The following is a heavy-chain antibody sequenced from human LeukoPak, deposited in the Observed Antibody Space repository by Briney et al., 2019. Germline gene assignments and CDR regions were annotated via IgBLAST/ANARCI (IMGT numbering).Heavy chain of an antibody. Sequence: GRSLRLSCAASGFTFSSYGIHWVRQAPGKGLEWVAHISYDENNKFYADSVKGRFTISRDNSKNTLYLQMNSLRAEDTAVYYCAKEEQWLPGDYWGQGTLVTASS. CDR2: ISYDENNK. CDR3: AKEEQWLPGDY. V-gene: IGHV3-30*18. D-gene: IGHD6-19*01. CDR1: GFTFSSYG. J-gene: IGHJ4*02.